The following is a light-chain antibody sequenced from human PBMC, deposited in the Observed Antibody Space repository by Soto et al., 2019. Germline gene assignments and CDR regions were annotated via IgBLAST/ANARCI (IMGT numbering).Light chain of an antibody. V-gene: IGLV8-61*01. CDR2: GTN. CDR1: SGSVSTNYY. CDR3: MLYRGIGMNV. Sequence: QTVVTQAPSFSVSPGGTVTLTCGLSSGSVSTNYYPSWYQQTPGQAPRTLIYGTNTRSSGVPDRFSGSILGNKAALTVTGAQADDEAPYYCMLYRGIGMNVFGGGTQLTVL. J-gene: IGLJ7*01.